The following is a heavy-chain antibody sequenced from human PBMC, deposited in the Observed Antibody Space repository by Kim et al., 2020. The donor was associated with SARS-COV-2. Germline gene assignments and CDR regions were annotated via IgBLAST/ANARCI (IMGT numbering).Heavy chain of an antibody. CDR3: ARGRAGSNSFLVY. Sequence: MYSQNFRARFPITRDTSANTAYMELSSLRSEDTAVYYCARGRAGSNSFLVYWGQGTLVTVSS. V-gene: IGHV1-3*01. J-gene: IGHJ4*02. D-gene: IGHD1-1*01.